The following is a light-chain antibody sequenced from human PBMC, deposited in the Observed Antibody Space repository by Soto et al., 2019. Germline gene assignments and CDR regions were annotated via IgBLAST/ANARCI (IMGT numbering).Light chain of an antibody. J-gene: IGKJ5*01. CDR2: LAS. V-gene: IGKV3-15*01. CDR3: QQYNEWPPT. CDR1: QSLNTY. Sequence: EIVMTQSPATLSVSPGERATLSCRASQSLNTYVAFYHHKPGKTPRLLFFLASARATGIPARFSAGGSGTEFTLTISSLQSEDFAVYYCQQYNEWPPTFGQGTRLEIK.